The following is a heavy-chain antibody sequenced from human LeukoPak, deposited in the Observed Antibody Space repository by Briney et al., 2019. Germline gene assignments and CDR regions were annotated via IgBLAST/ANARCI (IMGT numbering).Heavy chain of an antibody. CDR1: GVSISSSNW. D-gene: IGHD4-17*01. CDR3: ARLGAYAGTTVRRFRWFDP. J-gene: IGHJ5*02. Sequence: SGTLSLTCAVSGVSISSSNWWSWVRQPPGKGLEWIGEIYHSGSTNYNPSLKSRVTISVDKSKNQFSLKLSSVTAADTAVYYCARLGAYAGTTVRRFRWFDPWGQGTLVTVSS. CDR2: IYHSGST. V-gene: IGHV4-4*02.